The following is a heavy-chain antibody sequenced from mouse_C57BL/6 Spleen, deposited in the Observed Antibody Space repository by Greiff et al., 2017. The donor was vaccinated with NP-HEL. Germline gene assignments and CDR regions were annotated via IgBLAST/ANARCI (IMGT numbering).Heavy chain of an antibody. CDR3: ATLYYGSSWDY. J-gene: IGHJ2*01. V-gene: IGHV1-26*01. D-gene: IGHD1-1*01. Sequence: EVQLQQSGPELVKPGASVKISCKASGYTFTDYYMNWVKQSHGKSLEWIGDINPNNGGTSYNQKFKGKATLTVDKYSSTADMELRSLTSEDSAVYYCATLYYGSSWDYWGQGTTLTVSS. CDR2: INPNNGGT. CDR1: GYTFTDYY.